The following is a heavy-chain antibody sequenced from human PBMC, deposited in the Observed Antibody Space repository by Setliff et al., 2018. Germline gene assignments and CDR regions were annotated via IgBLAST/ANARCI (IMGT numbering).Heavy chain of an antibody. D-gene: IGHD3-16*01. CDR1: GYTFINYE. Sequence: ASVKVSCKASGYTFINYEINWVRQATGQGLEWMGGMNPNNGNTGYAQKFQGRVTMTRNTSISTAYMELSSLRSEDTALYYCARNPLGPEASTPGGYWGQGTLVTVSS. V-gene: IGHV1-8*02. J-gene: IGHJ4*02. CDR2: MNPNNGNT. CDR3: ARNPLGPEASTPGGY.